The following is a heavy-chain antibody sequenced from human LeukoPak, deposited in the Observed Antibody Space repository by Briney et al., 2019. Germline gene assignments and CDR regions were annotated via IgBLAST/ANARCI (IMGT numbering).Heavy chain of an antibody. J-gene: IGHJ3*02. V-gene: IGHV4-59*01. D-gene: IGHD6-6*01. CDR2: IYYSGST. CDR3: ARGRGSPRQVFDI. CDR1: GGSISSYY. Sequence: PSETLSLTCTVSGGSISSYYWSWIRQPPGKGLEWIGYIYYSGSTNYNPSLKSRVTISVDTSKNQFSLKLSSVTAADTAVYYCARGRGSPRQVFDIWGQGTMVTVSS.